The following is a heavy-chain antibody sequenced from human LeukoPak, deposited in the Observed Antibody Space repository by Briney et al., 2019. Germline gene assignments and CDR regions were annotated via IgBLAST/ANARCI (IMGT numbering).Heavy chain of an antibody. CDR3: TLTPTIDY. V-gene: IGHV1-18*01. D-gene: IGHD3-9*01. Sequence: ASVKVSCKAHGYTFHSGAVTWVRQAPGQGLEWMGWISGDNDNTYYSQNFQGRLTLTADTSSTTAYMELRSLRSDDTALYYCTLTPTIDYWGQGTLVIVSS. CDR1: GYTFHSGA. CDR2: ISGDNDNT. J-gene: IGHJ4*02.